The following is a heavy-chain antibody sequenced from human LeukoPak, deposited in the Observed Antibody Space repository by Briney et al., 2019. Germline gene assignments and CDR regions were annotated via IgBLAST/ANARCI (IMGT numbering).Heavy chain of an antibody. CDR1: GYTFTSYG. J-gene: IGHJ6*03. CDR2: ISAYNGNT. CDR3: ARAGRYVAVAGTFIIDHYYYYMDV. D-gene: IGHD6-19*01. Sequence: ASVKVSCKASGYTFTSYGISWVRQAPGQGLEWMGWISAYNGNTNYAQKFQGRVTMTTDTSTSTAYMELRSLRSDDTAVYYCARAGRYVAVAGTFIIDHYYYYMDVWDKGTTVTVSS. V-gene: IGHV1-18*01.